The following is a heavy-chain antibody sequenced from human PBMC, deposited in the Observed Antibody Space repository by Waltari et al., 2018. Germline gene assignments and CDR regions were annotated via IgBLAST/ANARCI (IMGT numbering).Heavy chain of an antibody. Sequence: EVQLVQSGAEVKKAGESLKISCETSGYSFRAHWIAWVRQMPGKGLEWMGLIVPGDSDTSASPTFHGQVTISFDTANASASLQWSSLKASDTAMYYCARQGRYCRGSNCYVSGLDVWGQGTTVTVSS. J-gene: IGHJ3*01. CDR1: GYSFRAHW. D-gene: IGHD2-15*01. V-gene: IGHV5-51*01. CDR2: IVPGDSDT. CDR3: ARQGRYCRGSNCYVSGLDV.